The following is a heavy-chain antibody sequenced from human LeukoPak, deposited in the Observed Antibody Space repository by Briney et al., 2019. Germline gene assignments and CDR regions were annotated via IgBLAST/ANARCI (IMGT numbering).Heavy chain of an antibody. V-gene: IGHV3-20*04. J-gene: IGHJ5*02. D-gene: IGHD3-22*01. Sequence: GGSLRLSCAASGFKFDDYGMSWVRQAPGKGLEWVCDINWNGAWPCYADSVKGLFTISRDNAKNSLYLQMSSRGAEDTALYYCAGYYYDSSRGFDLWGQGTLVTVSA. CDR2: INWNGAWP. CDR3: AGYYYDSSRGFDL. CDR1: GFKFDDYG.